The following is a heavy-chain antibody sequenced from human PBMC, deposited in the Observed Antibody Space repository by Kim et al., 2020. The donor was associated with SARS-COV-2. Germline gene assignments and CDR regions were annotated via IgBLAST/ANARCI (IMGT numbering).Heavy chain of an antibody. CDR2: INAGNGNT. CDR1: GYTFTSYA. V-gene: IGHV1-3*01. Sequence: ASVKVSCKASGYTFTSYAMHWVRQAPGQRLEWMGWINAGNGNTKYSQKFQGRVTITRDTSASTAYMELSSLRSEDTAVYYCARQGGILRYFQKRQNWFDPWGQGTLVTVSS. D-gene: IGHD3-9*01. CDR3: ARQGGILRYFQKRQNWFDP. J-gene: IGHJ5*02.